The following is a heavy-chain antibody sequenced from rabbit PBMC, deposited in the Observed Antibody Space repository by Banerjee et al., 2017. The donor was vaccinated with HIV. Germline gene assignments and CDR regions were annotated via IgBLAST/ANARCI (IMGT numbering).Heavy chain of an antibody. J-gene: IGHJ3*01. CDR1: GIDFSSDQY. CDR3: ARGGDTGYGYAL. Sequence: QEQLVESGGGLVQPGASLTLTCTASGIDFSSDQYMCWVRQAPGKGPEWIACIYTGSSGRTVYAGWAKGRFTISKTSSTTVTLQMTSLTAADTATYFCARGGDTGYGYALWGQGTLVTVS. D-gene: IGHD6-1*01. CDR2: IYTGSSGRT. V-gene: IGHV1S45*01.